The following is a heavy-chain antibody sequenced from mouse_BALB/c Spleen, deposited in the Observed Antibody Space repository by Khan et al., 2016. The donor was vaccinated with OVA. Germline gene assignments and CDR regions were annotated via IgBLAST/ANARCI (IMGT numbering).Heavy chain of an antibody. D-gene: IGHD1-1*01. Sequence: EVELVESGGDLVKPGGSLKLSCAASGFTFSTYGMSWVRQTPDQRLEWVATISSAGTFTYYPDSVKGRFTLSRDNAKNTLYLQVNSLRSEDTAMYYCARHWVGIMDYWGQGTSLTVSS. CDR1: GFTFSTYG. CDR3: ARHWVGIMDY. CDR2: ISSAGTFT. J-gene: IGHJ4*01. V-gene: IGHV5-6*01.